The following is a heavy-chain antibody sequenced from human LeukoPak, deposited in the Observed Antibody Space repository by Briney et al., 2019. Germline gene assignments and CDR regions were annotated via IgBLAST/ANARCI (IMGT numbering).Heavy chain of an antibody. D-gene: IGHD2-15*01. V-gene: IGHV1-69*06. CDR2: IIPIFGTA. J-gene: IGHJ6*04. CDR3: ASCSPGPYYYYGMDV. CDR1: GGTFSSYA. Sequence: SVKVSCKASGGTFSSYAISWVRQAPGQGLEWMGGIIPIFGTANYAQKFQGRVTITADKSTSTAYMELSSLRSEETAVYYCASCSPGPYYYYGMDVWGKGTTVTVSS.